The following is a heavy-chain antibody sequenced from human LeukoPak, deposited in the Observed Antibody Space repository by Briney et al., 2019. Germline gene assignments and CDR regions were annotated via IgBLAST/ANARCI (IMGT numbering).Heavy chain of an antibody. V-gene: IGHV3-43D*03. CDR1: GFTFDDYA. D-gene: IGHD1-26*01. CDR2: ISWNGGTI. J-gene: IGHJ4*02. Sequence: GGSLRLSCAASGFTFDDYAFHWVRQAPGKGLEWVSLISWNGGTIYYADSVRGRFTISRDNSKNSLYLRMYSLRAEDTALYYCAKGSGGAYYNYFEDWGQGTLVSVAS. CDR3: AKGSGGAYYNYFED.